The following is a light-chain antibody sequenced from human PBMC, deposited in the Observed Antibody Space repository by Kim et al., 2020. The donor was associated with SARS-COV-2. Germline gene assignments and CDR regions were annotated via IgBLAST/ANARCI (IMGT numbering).Light chain of an antibody. V-gene: IGKV1-27*01. CDR2: AAS. CDR3: QKYNIAPWT. CDR1: QDIANS. J-gene: IGKJ1*01. Sequence: ASVGDRVTITCRASQDIANSLAWYQQKPGKVPKVLIYAASTLQSGVPSRFSGSGSGTEFTLTIGGLQTEDVATYYCQKYNIAPWTFGPGTKVDIK.